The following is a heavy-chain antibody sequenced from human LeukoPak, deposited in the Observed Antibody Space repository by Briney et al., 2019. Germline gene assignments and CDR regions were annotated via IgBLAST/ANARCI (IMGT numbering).Heavy chain of an antibody. CDR2: INHSGST. J-gene: IGHJ4*02. CDR1: GGSFSGYY. Sequence: SETLSLTCAVYGGSFSGYYWSRIRQPPGKGLEWIGEINHSGSTNYNPSLKSRVTISVDTSKNQFSLKLSSVTAADTAVYYCAREALPACSGGSCYRAPFDYWGQGTLVTVSS. V-gene: IGHV4-34*01. D-gene: IGHD2-15*01. CDR3: AREALPACSGGSCYRAPFDY.